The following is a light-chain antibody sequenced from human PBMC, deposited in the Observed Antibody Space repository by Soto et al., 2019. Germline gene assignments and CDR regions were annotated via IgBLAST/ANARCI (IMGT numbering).Light chain of an antibody. V-gene: IGKV1-12*01. CDR2: TAS. CDR3: QHSNSFPIT. Sequence: DIQMTQSPSSVSASVGDRVTITCRASQGISSWLAWYQQKPGKAPKLLIYTASTLQSGVPPRFSGSGSGTDFTLIISSLQPEDSATYYCQHSNSFPITFGQGTRLEIK. J-gene: IGKJ5*01. CDR1: QGISSW.